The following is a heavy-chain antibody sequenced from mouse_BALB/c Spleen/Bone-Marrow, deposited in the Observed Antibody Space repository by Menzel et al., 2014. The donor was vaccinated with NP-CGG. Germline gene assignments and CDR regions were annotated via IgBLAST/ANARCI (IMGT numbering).Heavy chain of an antibody. Sequence: VQLQQSGAELVKPGASVKLSCKASGYTFTSYYMYWVKQRPGQGLEWIGEINPSNGGTNFNEKFKSKATLTVGKSSSTAYMQLSSLTSEDSAVYYCTRSTMITYFDYWGQGTTLTVSS. CDR3: TRSTMITYFDY. J-gene: IGHJ2*01. D-gene: IGHD2-4*01. CDR2: INPSNGGT. CDR1: GYTFTSYY. V-gene: IGHV1S81*02.